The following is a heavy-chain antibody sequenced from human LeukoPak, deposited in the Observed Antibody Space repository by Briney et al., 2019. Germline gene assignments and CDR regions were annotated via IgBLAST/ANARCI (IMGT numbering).Heavy chain of an antibody. CDR3: AKDLEGATTKGGS. CDR2: ISSSDGST. V-gene: IGHV3-23*01. CDR1: GFTFSSYA. J-gene: IGHJ5*02. D-gene: IGHD1-26*01. Sequence: GGSLRLSCVASGFTFSSYAMNWVRQAPGKGLEWVSAISSSDGSTYYADSVKGRSTISRDNSKNTLYLQMNSLRTEDTAVYYCAKDLEGATTKGGSWGQGTLVTVSS.